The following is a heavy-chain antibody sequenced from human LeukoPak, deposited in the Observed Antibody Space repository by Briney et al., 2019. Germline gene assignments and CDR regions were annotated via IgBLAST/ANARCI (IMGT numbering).Heavy chain of an antibody. J-gene: IGHJ4*02. D-gene: IGHD3-9*01. CDR2: INHSGST. V-gene: IGHV4-61*10. CDR3: ARCQRGKLRYFDWLLSQPNYFDY. Sequence: PSETLSLTCTVSGGSISSGSYYWSWIRQPAGKGLEWIGEINHSGSTNYNPSLKSRVTISVDTSKNQFSLKLSSVTAADTAVYYCARCQRGKLRYFDWLLSQPNYFDYWGQGTLVTVSS. CDR1: GGSISSGSYY.